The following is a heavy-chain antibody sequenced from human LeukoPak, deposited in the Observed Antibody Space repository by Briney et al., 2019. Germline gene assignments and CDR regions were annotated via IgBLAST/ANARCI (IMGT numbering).Heavy chain of an antibody. CDR3: AKDSAQYYDIWYYFDY. Sequence: GSLRLSCAASGFPLSSYGMHWVRQAPGKGLEWVAVISYDGSNKYYADSVKGRFTISRDNSKNTLYLQMNSLRAEDTAVYYCAKDSAQYYDIWYYFDYWGQGTLVTVSS. CDR1: GFPLSSYG. D-gene: IGHD3-9*01. V-gene: IGHV3-30*18. CDR2: ISYDGSNK. J-gene: IGHJ4*02.